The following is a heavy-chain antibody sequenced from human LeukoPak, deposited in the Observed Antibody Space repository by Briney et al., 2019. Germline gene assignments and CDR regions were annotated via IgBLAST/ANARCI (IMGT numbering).Heavy chain of an antibody. J-gene: IGHJ4*02. Sequence: SETLSLTCAVSGGSISSNNWWSWVRQPPGKGLEWIGEIYHIGSTNYNPSLKSRVTISVDKSKNQFSLRLSSVTAADTAVYFCARENWRSKSIDFDSWGQGTLVTVSS. CDR2: IYHIGST. CDR1: GGSISSNNW. CDR3: ARENWRSKSIDFDS. V-gene: IGHV4-4*02. D-gene: IGHD6-6*01.